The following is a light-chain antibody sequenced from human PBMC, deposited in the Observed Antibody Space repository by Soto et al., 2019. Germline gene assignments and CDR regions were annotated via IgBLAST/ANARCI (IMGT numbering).Light chain of an antibody. CDR2: DAS. Sequence: EIVLTQSPAPPALSSGGRATPSCRASQSVSSYLAWYQQKPGQAPRLLIYDASNRATGIPARFSGSGSGTDFTLTISSLEPEDFAVYYCHQRQSWPRTFGQGTKVDIK. CDR3: HQRQSWPRT. V-gene: IGKV3-11*01. J-gene: IGKJ1*01. CDR1: QSVSSY.